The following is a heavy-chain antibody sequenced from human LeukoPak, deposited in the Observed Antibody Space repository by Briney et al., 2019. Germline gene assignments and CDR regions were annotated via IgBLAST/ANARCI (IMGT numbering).Heavy chain of an antibody. CDR3: ARKPEGMDV. D-gene: IGHD1-14*01. CDR2: INPSSGGT. CDR1: GYTFTGYY. V-gene: IGHV1-2*06. Sequence: ASVKVSCKASGYTFTGYYIHWVRQAPGQGLEWMGRINPSSGGTNYAQKFQGTVIMTRDTSISTAYMELSRLRSDDTAVYYCARKPEGMDVWGQGTTVTVSS. J-gene: IGHJ6*02.